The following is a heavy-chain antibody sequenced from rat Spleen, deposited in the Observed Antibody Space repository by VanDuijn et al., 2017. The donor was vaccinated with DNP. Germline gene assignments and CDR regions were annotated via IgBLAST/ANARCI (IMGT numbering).Heavy chain of an antibody. CDR2: IIYDGSRT. CDR3: ATHGSIATVSTGAMDV. D-gene: IGHD1-2*01. CDR1: GFTFSDYN. V-gene: IGHV5S10*01. Sequence: EVQLVESGGGLVQPGRSLKLSCAASGFTFSDYNMAWVRQAPKKGLEWVATIIYDGSRTYYRDSVKGRFTISRDNEKSTLYLQMDSLRSEDTATYYCATHGSIATVSTGAMDVWGQGTSVTVSS. J-gene: IGHJ4*01.